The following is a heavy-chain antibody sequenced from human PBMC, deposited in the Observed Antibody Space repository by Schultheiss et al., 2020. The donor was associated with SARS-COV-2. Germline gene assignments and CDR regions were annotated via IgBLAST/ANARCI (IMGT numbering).Heavy chain of an antibody. CDR3: ARGVYDSSGYYVYYFDY. V-gene: IGHV3-66*01. D-gene: IGHD3-22*01. CDR1: GFTVSSNY. J-gene: IGHJ4*02. CDR2: IYSSGST. Sequence: GGSLRLSCAASGFTVSSNYMSWVRQAPGKGLEWVSVIYSSGSTYYADSVKGRFTISRDNSKNTLYLQMNSLRAEDTAVYYCARGVYDSSGYYVYYFDYWGQGTLVTVSS.